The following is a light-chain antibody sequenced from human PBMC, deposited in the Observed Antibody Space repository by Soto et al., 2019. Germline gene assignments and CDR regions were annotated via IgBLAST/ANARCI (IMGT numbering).Light chain of an antibody. CDR3: QQYHSSPGT. Sequence: EIVLTQSPGTLSLSPGERATLSCRASQILTSKKLAWYQQKPGQAPRLLIYGASSRATGIPDRISGSGSGTDFTLTISRLEPEDFAVYYCQQYHSSPGTFGQGTRVDIK. V-gene: IGKV3-20*01. CDR2: GAS. J-gene: IGKJ1*01. CDR1: QILTSKK.